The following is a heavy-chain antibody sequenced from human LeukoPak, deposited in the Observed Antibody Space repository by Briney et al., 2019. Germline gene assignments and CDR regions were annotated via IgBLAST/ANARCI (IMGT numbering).Heavy chain of an antibody. V-gene: IGHV3-66*01. D-gene: IGHD5-18*01. CDR1: GFTVSDNY. J-gene: IGHJ2*01. CDR2: IYSGGST. CDR3: ARVSGYSYGYRWYFDL. Sequence: GGSLRLSCAASGFTVSDNYMSWVRQAPGKGLEWVSVIYSGGSTYYADSVKGRFTISRDNSKNMLYLQMNSLRAEDTAVYYCARVSGYSYGYRWYFDLWGRGTLVTVSS.